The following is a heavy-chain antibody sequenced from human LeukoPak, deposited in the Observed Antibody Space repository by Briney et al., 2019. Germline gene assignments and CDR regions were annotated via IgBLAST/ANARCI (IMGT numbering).Heavy chain of an antibody. CDR1: GGSISSYC. Sequence: SETLSLTCTVSGGSISSYCWSWIRQPPGKGLEWIGYIYYSGSTNYNPSLKSRVTISVDTSKNQFSLKLSSVTAADTAVYYCARARGAFDIWGQGTMVTVSS. V-gene: IGHV4-59*01. CDR2: IYYSGST. CDR3: ARARGAFDI. J-gene: IGHJ3*02.